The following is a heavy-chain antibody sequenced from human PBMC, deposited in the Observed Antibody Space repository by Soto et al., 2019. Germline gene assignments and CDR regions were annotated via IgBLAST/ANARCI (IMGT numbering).Heavy chain of an antibody. Sequence: SETLSLTCSVSSDSMNSGGYYWSWIRQHPGKGLEWIGYIYSNGDTYYNPSLKSRVTISVDTSKNQFSLNWTSVTAADTAVYYCARRGGSSSGYYYYAMDVWGQGTTVTVSS. CDR2: IYSNGDT. J-gene: IGHJ6*02. D-gene: IGHD6-6*01. V-gene: IGHV4-31*03. CDR1: SDSMNSGGYY. CDR3: ARRGGSSSGYYYYAMDV.